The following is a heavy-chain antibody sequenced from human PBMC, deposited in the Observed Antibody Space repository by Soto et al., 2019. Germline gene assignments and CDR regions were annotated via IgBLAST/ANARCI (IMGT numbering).Heavy chain of an antibody. CDR2: IKSKTDGGTT. CDR3: TTRRIVVVPAAMRAGVDY. CDR1: GFTFSNAW. D-gene: IGHD2-2*01. Sequence: EVQLVESGGGLVKPGGSLRLSCAASGFTFSNAWMSWVRQAPGRGREWVGRIKSKTDGGTTDYAAPVKSRFTISRDDTKNTLYLQMNSLKTEDTAVYYCTTRRIVVVPAAMRAGVDYWGQGTLVTVSS. V-gene: IGHV3-15*01. J-gene: IGHJ4*02.